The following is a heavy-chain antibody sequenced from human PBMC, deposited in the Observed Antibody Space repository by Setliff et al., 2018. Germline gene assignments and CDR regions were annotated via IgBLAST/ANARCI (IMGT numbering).Heavy chain of an antibody. CDR3: ARDPHYDPTYSLPGHALDF. Sequence: SETLSLTCAVSGYSISNGFYWGWIRQSPVKGLEWIGSLFDGGSAYYSPSLKSRASISLDASKNQFALKLTSTTAADTAVYYCARDPHYDPTYSLPGHALDFWGQGIMVTVSS. D-gene: IGHD3-22*01. CDR2: LFDGGSA. CDR1: GYSISNGFY. V-gene: IGHV4-38-2*02. J-gene: IGHJ3*01.